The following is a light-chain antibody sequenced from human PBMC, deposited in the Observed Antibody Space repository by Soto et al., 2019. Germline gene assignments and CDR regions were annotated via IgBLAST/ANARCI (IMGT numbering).Light chain of an antibody. J-gene: IGKJ2*01. Sequence: DIQITHSPSTLSASVRDIGTITCRASQSIDRWLAWYQQKPGKAPKLLTYRAPSLESGVPSRFSGSGSGSEFTLTISSLQPDDFTTYYCQQYKTYRYSFAQGTKLEIK. CDR2: RAP. CDR3: QQYKTYRYS. V-gene: IGKV1-5*03. CDR1: QSIDRW.